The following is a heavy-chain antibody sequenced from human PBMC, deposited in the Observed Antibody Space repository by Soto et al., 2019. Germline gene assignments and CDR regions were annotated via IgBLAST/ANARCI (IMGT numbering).Heavy chain of an antibody. J-gene: IGHJ4*02. CDR3: ERDYGSFYATVWSFDY. D-gene: IGHD3-16*01. V-gene: IGHV3-30*04. CDR2: ISYEGSNK. CDR1: GFTFSIHA. Sequence: QVKLVESGGGVGQPWKSLRLSCAASGFTFSIHALNWVRQAPGKGPEWVALISYEGSNKYYADSVKGRFTFSRDNSKNTLYLQMRGLSAEDTAVYSVERDYGSFYATVWSFDYGGKGTLVTVSS.